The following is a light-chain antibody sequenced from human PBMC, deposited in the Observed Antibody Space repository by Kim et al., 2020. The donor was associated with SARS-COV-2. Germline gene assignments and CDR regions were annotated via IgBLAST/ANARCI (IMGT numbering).Light chain of an antibody. CDR2: AAS. V-gene: IGKV1-8*01. CDR1: QGISSY. Sequence: AIRMTQSPSSLSASTGDRVTITCRASQGISSYLAWYQQKPGKAPKLLIYAASTLQSGVPSRFSGSGSGTDFTLTISCLQSEDFATYYCQQYYSYPPYTFGQGIKLEI. J-gene: IGKJ2*01. CDR3: QQYYSYPPYT.